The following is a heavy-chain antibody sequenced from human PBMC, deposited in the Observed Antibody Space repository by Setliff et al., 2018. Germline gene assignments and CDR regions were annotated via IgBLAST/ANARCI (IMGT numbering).Heavy chain of an antibody. CDR2: IIPIFGTP. J-gene: IGHJ6*03. V-gene: IGHV1-69*01. D-gene: IGHD3-22*01. CDR1: GGTFSRSA. CDR3: ARGPQKFYSDTSGYYYDALYYYYMDV. Sequence: VKVSCKASGGTFSRSAISWVRQAPGQGLEWMGGIIPIFGTPTYAQKFQGRVTIIADESTSTTYMELSSLRSEDTAVYYCARGPQKFYSDTSGYYYDALYYYYMDVWGKGTTVTVSS.